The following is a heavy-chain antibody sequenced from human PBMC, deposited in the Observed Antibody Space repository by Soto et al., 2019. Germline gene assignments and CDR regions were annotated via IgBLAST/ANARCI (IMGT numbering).Heavy chain of an antibody. D-gene: IGHD6-19*01. CDR3: AKDRGWSSAEIDY. V-gene: IGHV3-30*18. Sequence: PGGSLRLSCAASGFTFSSFGMHWVRQVPGKGLEWVALISYDGSKKYYADSVKGRFTISRDKSKNTLYLQMNSLRVEDTAVYYCAKDRGWSSAEIDYWGQGTLVTVSS. CDR1: GFTFSSFG. CDR2: ISYDGSKK. J-gene: IGHJ4*02.